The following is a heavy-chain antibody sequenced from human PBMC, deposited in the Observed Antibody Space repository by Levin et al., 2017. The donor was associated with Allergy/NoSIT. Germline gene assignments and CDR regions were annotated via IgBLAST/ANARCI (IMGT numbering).Heavy chain of an antibody. V-gene: IGHV1-2*02. CDR3: AKVGSSGWYFDF. CDR2: INDKDGGT. Sequence: GESLKISCKASGYTFTGFYIHWVRQAPGQGLEWMGRINDKDGGTEYAPNFQARVTMTRDTSITTAYMELSGLRSDDTTMYYCAKVGSSGWYFDFWGQGTLVTVSS. D-gene: IGHD6-19*01. CDR1: GYTFTGFY. J-gene: IGHJ4*02.